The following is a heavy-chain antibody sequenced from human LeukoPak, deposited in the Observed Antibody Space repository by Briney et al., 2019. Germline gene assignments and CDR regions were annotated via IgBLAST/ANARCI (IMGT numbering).Heavy chain of an antibody. J-gene: IGHJ4*02. CDR2: IDPSDSYT. V-gene: IGHV5-10-1*01. CDR3: ARRYKYYDILTGYYHFDY. D-gene: IGHD3-9*01. CDR1: GYSFTSYW. Sequence: GESLKISFMGSGYSFTSYWISWVRQMPGKGLEWMGRIDPSDSYTNYSPSFQGHVTISADKSISTAYLQWSSLKASDTAMYYCARRYKYYDILTGYYHFDYWGQGTLVTVSS.